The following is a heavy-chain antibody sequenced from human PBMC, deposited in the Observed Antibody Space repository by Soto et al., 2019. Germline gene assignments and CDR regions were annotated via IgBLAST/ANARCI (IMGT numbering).Heavy chain of an antibody. J-gene: IGHJ4*02. Sequence: GGSLRLSCTTSGFTFGDYAMGWFRQAPGKGLEWVSFIRAKAYGGATAYAASVKGRFTISRDDSRNIAYLQMDSLITEDTGVNYCSKDLISRVAAFDSWGQGTPVTVSS. CDR3: SKDLISRVAAFDS. V-gene: IGHV3-49*03. CDR2: IRAKAYGGAT. CDR1: GFTFGDYA. D-gene: IGHD6-19*01.